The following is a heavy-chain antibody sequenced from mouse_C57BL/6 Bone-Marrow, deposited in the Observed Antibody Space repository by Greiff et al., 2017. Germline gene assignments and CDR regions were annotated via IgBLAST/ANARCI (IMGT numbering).Heavy chain of an antibody. J-gene: IGHJ3*01. D-gene: IGHD2-4*01. Sequence: VQLQQSGAELVRPGASVKLSCTASGFNIKDDYMHWVKQRPEQGLEWIGWIDPENGDTEYASKFQGKATITADTSSNTAYLQLSSLTSEDTAVYDCTGDYDEGPWFAYWGQGTLVTVSA. CDR3: TGDYDEGPWFAY. CDR2: IDPENGDT. V-gene: IGHV14-4*01. CDR1: GFNIKDDY.